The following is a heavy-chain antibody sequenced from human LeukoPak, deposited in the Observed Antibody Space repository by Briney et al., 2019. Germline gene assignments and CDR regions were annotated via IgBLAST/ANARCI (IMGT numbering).Heavy chain of an antibody. J-gene: IGHJ4*02. CDR1: GFTFSSYW. CDR2: INSDGSST. Sequence: PGGSLRLSCAASGFTFSSYWMHWVRHAPGKGLVWVSRINSDGSSTSCADSVKGRFTISRDNAKNTLYLQMNSLRAEDTAVYYCARVTYYYDSDFDYWGQGTLVTVSS. CDR3: ARVTYYYDSDFDY. V-gene: IGHV3-74*01. D-gene: IGHD3-22*01.